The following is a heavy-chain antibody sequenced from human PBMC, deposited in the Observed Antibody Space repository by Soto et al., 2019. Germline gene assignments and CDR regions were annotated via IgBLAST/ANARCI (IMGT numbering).Heavy chain of an antibody. D-gene: IGHD3-22*01. Sequence: PSETLSLTCPVSGCSISSYYWSWIRQPAGKGLEWIGRIYTSGSTNYNPSLKSRVTMSVDTSKNQFSLKLSSVTAADTAVYYCARGDYYDSSGYYHFDYWGQGTLVTVSS. CDR1: GCSISSYY. V-gene: IGHV4-4*07. J-gene: IGHJ4*02. CDR3: ARGDYYDSSGYYHFDY. CDR2: IYTSGST.